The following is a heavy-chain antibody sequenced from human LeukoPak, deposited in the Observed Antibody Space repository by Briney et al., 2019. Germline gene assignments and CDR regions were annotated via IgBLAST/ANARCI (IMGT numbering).Heavy chain of an antibody. CDR2: IKQDGSEK. V-gene: IGHV3-7*05. J-gene: IGHJ4*02. CDR3: ARDRKWELTFDY. Sequence: QPGGSLRLSCVVSGLSFSSYWMNWVRQAPGKGLEWVANIKQDGSEKYYVDSVKGRLTISRDNARNSVYLQINSLRAEDTAVYYCARDRKWELTFDYWGQGTLVTVSS. CDR1: GLSFSSYW. D-gene: IGHD1-26*01.